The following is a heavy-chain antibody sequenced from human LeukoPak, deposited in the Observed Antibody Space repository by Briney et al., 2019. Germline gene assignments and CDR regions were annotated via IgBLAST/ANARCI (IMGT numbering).Heavy chain of an antibody. CDR3: ARHRAYSSSSPFDY. J-gene: IGHJ4*02. V-gene: IGHV4-59*08. CDR1: GASISSLY. CDR2: IYYTGST. D-gene: IGHD6-6*01. Sequence: PSETLSLTCSVSGASISSLYWSWIRQPPGKGLEWIGYIYYTGSTNYNPSLKSPVTIFVDTSMNQFSLRLSSVTAADTAVYYCARHRAYSSSSPFDYWGQGTLVTVSS.